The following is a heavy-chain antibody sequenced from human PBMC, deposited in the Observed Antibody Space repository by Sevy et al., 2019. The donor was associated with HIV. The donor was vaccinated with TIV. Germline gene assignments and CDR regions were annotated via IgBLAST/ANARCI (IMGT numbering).Heavy chain of an antibody. CDR2: IYTSGST. CDR1: GGSISSYY. V-gene: IGHV4-4*07. Sequence: SETLSLTCTVSGGSISSYYWSWIRQPAGKGLEWIGRIYTSGSTNYNPSLKSRVTMSVDTSKNQFSLKLSSVTAADTAVYYCARGGLYYYDSSGYYYENWFDPWGQGTLVTVSS. CDR3: ARGGLYYYDSSGYYYENWFDP. D-gene: IGHD3-22*01. J-gene: IGHJ5*02.